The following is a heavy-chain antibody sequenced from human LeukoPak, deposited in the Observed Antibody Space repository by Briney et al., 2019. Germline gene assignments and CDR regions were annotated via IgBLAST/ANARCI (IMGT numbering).Heavy chain of an antibody. D-gene: IGHD3-22*01. CDR2: INPNSGGT. Sequence: GASVKVSCKASGYTFTGYYMHWVRQAPGQGLEWMGWINPNSGGTNYAQKFQGRVTMTRDTSISTAYMELSRLRSDDTAVYYCARVGGPSYYDSSGYPPSYWGQGTLVTVSS. CDR1: GYTFTGYY. CDR3: ARVGGPSYYDSSGYPPSY. V-gene: IGHV1-2*02. J-gene: IGHJ4*02.